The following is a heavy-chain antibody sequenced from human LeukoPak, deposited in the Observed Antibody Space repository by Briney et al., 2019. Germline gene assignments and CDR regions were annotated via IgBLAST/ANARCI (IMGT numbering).Heavy chain of an antibody. J-gene: IGHJ4*02. D-gene: IGHD6-13*01. CDR2: IWSDGSNK. CDR3: ARDDYSSTWYYFDY. V-gene: IGHV3-33*01. Sequence: GGSLRLSCAASGFTFSSYGMHWVRQAPGKGLEWVAVIWSDGSNKYYAESVKGRFTISRDNSKNTLYLQMNSLRAEDTAVYYCARDDYSSTWYYFDYWGQGTLVTVSS. CDR1: GFTFSSYG.